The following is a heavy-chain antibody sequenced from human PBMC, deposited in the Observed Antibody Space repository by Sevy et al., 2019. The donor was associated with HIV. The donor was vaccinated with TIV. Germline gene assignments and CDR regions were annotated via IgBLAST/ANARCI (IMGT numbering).Heavy chain of an antibody. Sequence: ASVKVSCKASGGTFSSYGISWVRQAPGQGLEWMGGIIPILGTVNYAQKFQGRVTITADESTKTAYMELSSLRSEDTAMYYCGRGGSNGWYYFDYWGQETLVTVSS. J-gene: IGHJ4*02. CDR2: IIPILGTV. V-gene: IGHV1-69*13. CDR1: GGTFSSYG. D-gene: IGHD6-19*01. CDR3: GRGGSNGWYYFDY.